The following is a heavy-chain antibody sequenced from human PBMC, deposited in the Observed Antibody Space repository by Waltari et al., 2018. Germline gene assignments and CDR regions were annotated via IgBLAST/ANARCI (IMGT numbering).Heavy chain of an antibody. V-gene: IGHV4-59*11. J-gene: IGHJ4*02. CDR1: GGSISSHY. Sequence: QVQLQESGPGLVKPSETLSLTCTVSGGSISSHYWSWLRQPPGKGLEWIGYIYYSGSTNYNPSLKSRVTISVDTSKNQFSLKLSSVTAADTAVYYCAREDSSGYYYQTKGGFDYWGQGTLVTVSS. CDR3: AREDSSGYYYQTKGGFDY. CDR2: IYYSGST. D-gene: IGHD3-22*01.